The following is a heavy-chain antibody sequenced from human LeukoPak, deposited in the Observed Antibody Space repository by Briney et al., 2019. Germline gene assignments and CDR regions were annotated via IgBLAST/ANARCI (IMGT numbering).Heavy chain of an antibody. CDR1: GGSFSGYY. CDR2: INHSGST. Sequence: SETLSLTCAVYGGSFSGYYWSWIRQPPGKGLEWIGEINHSGSTNYNPSLKSRVTISVDTSKNQFSLKLSSVIAADTAVYYCARDRPSGYCSSTSCYTDYWGQGTLVTVSS. CDR3: ARDRPSGYCSSTSCYTDY. J-gene: IGHJ4*02. D-gene: IGHD2-2*02. V-gene: IGHV4-34*01.